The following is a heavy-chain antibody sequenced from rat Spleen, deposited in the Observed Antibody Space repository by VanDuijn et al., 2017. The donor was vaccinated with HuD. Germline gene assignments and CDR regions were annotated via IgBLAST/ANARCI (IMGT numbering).Heavy chain of an antibody. Sequence: EVQLVESGGGLVQPGRSLKLSCAASGFTFSNYGMHWIRQAPTKGLEWVASISPSGGSTYYRDSVKGRFTISRDNAKSTLYLQMDSLRSEDTATYYCARHDMYTTDYPDYWGQGVMVTVSS. CDR1: GFTFSNYG. CDR2: ISPSGGST. V-gene: IGHV5-19*01. D-gene: IGHD1-6*01. J-gene: IGHJ2*01. CDR3: ARHDMYTTDYPDY.